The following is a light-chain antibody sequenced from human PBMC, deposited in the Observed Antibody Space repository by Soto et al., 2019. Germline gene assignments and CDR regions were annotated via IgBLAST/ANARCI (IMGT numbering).Light chain of an antibody. CDR3: QQYNSYSWT. Sequence: DIQMTQSPSTLSASVGDGCTITCRASQSISSWLAWYQQKPGKAPKLLIYKASSLESGVPSRFSGSGSGTEFTLTISSLQPDDFATYYCQQYNSYSWTFGQGTKVDI. CDR1: QSISSW. J-gene: IGKJ1*01. CDR2: KAS. V-gene: IGKV1-5*03.